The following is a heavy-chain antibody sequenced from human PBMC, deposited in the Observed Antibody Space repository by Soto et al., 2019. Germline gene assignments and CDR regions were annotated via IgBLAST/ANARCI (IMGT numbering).Heavy chain of an antibody. CDR2: IYYSGST. J-gene: IGHJ5*02. CDR3: ARERPDGCRLDP. Sequence: SETLSLTCTVSGGSISSGDYYWSWIRQPPGKGPEWIGYIYYSGSTYYNPSLKSRVTISVDTSKNQFSLRLSSVTAADTAVYYCARERPDGCRLDPWGQGTLVTVSS. CDR1: GGSISSGDYY. D-gene: IGHD6-19*01. V-gene: IGHV4-30-4*01.